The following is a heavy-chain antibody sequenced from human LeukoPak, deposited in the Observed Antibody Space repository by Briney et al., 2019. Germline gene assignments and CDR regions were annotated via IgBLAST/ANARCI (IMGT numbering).Heavy chain of an antibody. CDR2: IDPSDSET. D-gene: IGHD7-27*01. CDR3: ARQTSMGRSGDY. V-gene: IGHV5-51*01. Sequence: GESLKISCKASGYSFTNYWIGWVRQMPGKGLEWMGIIDPSDSETRYTPSFQGQVTISADESLSTAYLQWNSLKASDTAMYYCARQTSMGRSGDYSGQGTLVTVSS. CDR1: GYSFTNYW. J-gene: IGHJ4*02.